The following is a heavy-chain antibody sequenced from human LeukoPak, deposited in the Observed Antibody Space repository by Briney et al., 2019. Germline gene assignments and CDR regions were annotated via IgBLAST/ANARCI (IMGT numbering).Heavy chain of an antibody. CDR1: GGTFSSHA. D-gene: IGHD3-10*01. Sequence: SVKVSCKASGGTFSSHAISWVRQAPGQGLEWMGRIIPILGIANYAQKFQGRVTITADKSTSTAYMELSSLRSEDTAVYYCASNSEGTYYYGSGSYPYWGQGTLVTVSS. CDR3: ASNSEGTYYYGSGSYPY. J-gene: IGHJ4*02. V-gene: IGHV1-69*04. CDR2: IIPILGIA.